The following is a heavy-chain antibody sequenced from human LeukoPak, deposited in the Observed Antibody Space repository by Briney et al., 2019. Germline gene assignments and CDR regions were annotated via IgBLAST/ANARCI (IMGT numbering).Heavy chain of an antibody. Sequence: SVKISCKASGVTFISYVISWVRQAPGQGLEWMGGIIPIFGTANYAQKFQGRVTITTDESTSTAYMELSSLRSQDTAVYYCARGRSYYDSSGYYYDYWGQGTLVTVSS. V-gene: IGHV1-69*05. D-gene: IGHD3-22*01. J-gene: IGHJ4*02. CDR1: GVTFISYV. CDR2: IIPIFGTA. CDR3: ARGRSYYDSSGYYYDY.